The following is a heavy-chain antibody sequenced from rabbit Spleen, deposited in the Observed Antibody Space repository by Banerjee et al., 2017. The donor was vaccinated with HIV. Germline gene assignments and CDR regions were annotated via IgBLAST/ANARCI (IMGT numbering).Heavy chain of an antibody. Sequence: QSLEESGGDLVKPGASLTLTCTASGFSFSYSDYMCWVRQPPGKGPEWIACIGAGVTYTTYYANWAKGRFTISRSTSLNTVDLKMTSLTAADTATYFCGRAASSGGSHFNLWGPGTLVTVS. D-gene: IGHD1-1*01. J-gene: IGHJ4*01. CDR1: GFSFSYSDY. CDR3: GRAASSGGSHFNL. V-gene: IGHV1S40*01. CDR2: IGAGVTYTT.